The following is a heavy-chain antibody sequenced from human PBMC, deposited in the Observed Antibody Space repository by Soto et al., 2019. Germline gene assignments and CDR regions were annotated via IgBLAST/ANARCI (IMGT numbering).Heavy chain of an antibody. D-gene: IGHD2-21*01. Sequence: EVQLLESGGGLVQSGGSLRLSCAASGFSFSDYDLNWVRQAPGRGLEWVSGISGSGDSTYYADSVKGRFTISRDNPKNTLHLQMNSLRGEDTGVYYCAKVNWGRGCYTRDDGWCQGTLVTVSS. J-gene: IGHJ4*02. CDR2: ISGSGDST. CDR1: GFSFSDYD. CDR3: AKVNWGRGCYTRDDG. V-gene: IGHV3-23*01.